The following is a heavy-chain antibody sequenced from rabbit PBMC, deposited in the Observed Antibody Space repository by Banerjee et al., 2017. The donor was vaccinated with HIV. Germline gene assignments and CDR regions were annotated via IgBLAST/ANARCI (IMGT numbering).Heavy chain of an antibody. CDR2: INTGSGSA. D-gene: IGHD4-2*01. V-gene: IGHV1S45*01. J-gene: IGHJ6*01. CDR3: ARSVGSTYYYGMDL. CDR1: GLDFSSSYW. Sequence: QEQLEESGGDLVKPEGSLTLTCTASGLDFSSSYWICWVRQAPGKGLEWIGCINTGSGSAYYASWVISRFTISKTSSTTVTLQMTSLTAADTATYFCARSVGSTYYYGMDLWGPGTLVTVS.